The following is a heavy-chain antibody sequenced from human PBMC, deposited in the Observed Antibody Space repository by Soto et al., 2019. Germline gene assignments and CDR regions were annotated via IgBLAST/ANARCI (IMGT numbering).Heavy chain of an antibody. CDR1: GFTFSSYG. CDR3: ARDRGGPPLRYYYGMDV. J-gene: IGHJ6*02. V-gene: IGHV3-33*01. D-gene: IGHD2-15*01. CDR2: IWYDGSNK. Sequence: AGGSLRLSCAASGFTFSSYGMHWVRQAPGKGLEWVAVIWYDGSNKYYADSVKGRFTISRDNSKNTLYLQMNSLRAEDTAVYYCARDRGGPPLRYYYGMDVWGQGTTVTVAS.